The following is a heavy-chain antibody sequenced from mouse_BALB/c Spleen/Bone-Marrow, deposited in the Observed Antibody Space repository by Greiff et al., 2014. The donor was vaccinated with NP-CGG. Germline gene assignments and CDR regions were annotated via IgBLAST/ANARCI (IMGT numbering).Heavy chain of an antibody. CDR2: IRNKANGYTT. CDR1: GFTFTDYY. Sequence: VQLKESGGGLVQPGGSLRLSCATSGFTFTDYYMSWVRQPPGKALEWLGFIRNKANGYTTEYSASVKGRFTISRGNSQSILYLQMNALRAEDSATYYCARDDYYAMDYWGQGTSVTVSS. J-gene: IGHJ4*01. V-gene: IGHV7-3*02. CDR3: ARDDYYAMDY.